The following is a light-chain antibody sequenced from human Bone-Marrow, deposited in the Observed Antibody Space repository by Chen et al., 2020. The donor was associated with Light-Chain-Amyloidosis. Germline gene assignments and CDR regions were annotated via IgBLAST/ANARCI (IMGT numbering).Light chain of an antibody. CDR1: SSDVGGDNH. J-gene: IGLJ1*01. Sequence: QSALTQPASVSGSPGPSITISCTGTSSDVGGDNHVSWYQQHPDKAHKLRIYEVTNRPSWVPDRFSGSKSDNTASLTISGLQTEDEADYFCSSYTITNTLVFGSGTRVTVL. V-gene: IGLV2-14*01. CDR2: EVT. CDR3: SSYTITNTLV.